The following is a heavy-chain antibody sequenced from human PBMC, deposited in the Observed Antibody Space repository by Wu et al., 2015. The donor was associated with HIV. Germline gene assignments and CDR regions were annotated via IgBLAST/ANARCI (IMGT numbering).Heavy chain of an antibody. V-gene: IGHV1-69*12. D-gene: IGHD6-13*01. CDR2: IIPIFGSP. J-gene: IGHJ4*02. Sequence: QVQLVQSGAEVKKPGSSVRVSCKTSGGRFSSYAMTWVRQAPGQGLEWMGGIIPIFGSPKYAQAFQGRVTITADESTSTAYMELTSLRHDDTAVYFCTRGLGGIEDHWGQGTLVTVSS. CDR1: GGRFSSYA. CDR3: TRGLGGIEDH.